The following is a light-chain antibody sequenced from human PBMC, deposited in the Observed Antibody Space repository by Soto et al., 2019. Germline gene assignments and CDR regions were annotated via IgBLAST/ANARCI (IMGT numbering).Light chain of an antibody. CDR1: QSVHSSY. CDR3: QQYGSSLWT. CDR2: STS. J-gene: IGKJ1*01. Sequence: ENVLTQSPGTLSLSPGERATLSCRASQSVHSSYLAWYQQKPGQAPRLLLYSTSTRATGIPARFSGSGSGTAFTLTISRLEPEDFAVYYCQQYGSSLWTVGQGTKVEIK. V-gene: IGKV3-20*01.